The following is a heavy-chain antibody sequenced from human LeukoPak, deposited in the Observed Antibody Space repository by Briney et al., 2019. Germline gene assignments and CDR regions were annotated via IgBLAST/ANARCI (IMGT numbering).Heavy chain of an antibody. Sequence: GGSLRLSCAASGFDVSSHHMVWVRQAPGKGLEWVSVTYTRGNSYYTDSVKGRFIISGDTSKNTMDLQMNSLRPEDSALYFCARGGRGSAAVVAPRSFDIWGQGTMVAVSS. J-gene: IGHJ3*02. CDR2: TYTRGNS. CDR1: GFDVSSHH. CDR3: ARGGRGSAAVVAPRSFDI. D-gene: IGHD3-22*01. V-gene: IGHV3-53*01.